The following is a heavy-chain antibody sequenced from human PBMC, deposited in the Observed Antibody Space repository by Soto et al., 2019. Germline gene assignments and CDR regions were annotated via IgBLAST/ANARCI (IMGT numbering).Heavy chain of an antibody. J-gene: IGHJ3*02. CDR3: ARDAYYYESSGPSGAFDI. Sequence: GGSLRLSCAASGFTFSSYSMNWVRQAPGKGLEWVSSISSSSSYIYYADSVKGRFTISRDNAKNSLYLQMNSLRAEDTAVYYCARDAYYYESSGPSGAFDIWGQGTMVTVSS. V-gene: IGHV3-21*01. CDR2: ISSSSSYI. CDR1: GFTFSSYS. D-gene: IGHD3-22*01.